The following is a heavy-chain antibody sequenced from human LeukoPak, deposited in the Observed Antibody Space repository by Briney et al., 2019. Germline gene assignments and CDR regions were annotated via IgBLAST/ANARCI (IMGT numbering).Heavy chain of an antibody. CDR2: ISAYNGNT. CDR3: AKARIAAAGTIGINYYYYYGMDV. D-gene: IGHD6-13*01. CDR1: GYTFTSYG. V-gene: IGHV1-18*01. J-gene: IGHJ6*02. Sequence: ASVKVSCKASGYTFTSYGISWVRQALGQGLEWMGWISAYNGNTNYAQKLQGRVTMTTDTSTSTAYMELRSLRSDDTAVYYCAKARIAAAGTIGINYYYYYGMDVWGQGTTVTVSS.